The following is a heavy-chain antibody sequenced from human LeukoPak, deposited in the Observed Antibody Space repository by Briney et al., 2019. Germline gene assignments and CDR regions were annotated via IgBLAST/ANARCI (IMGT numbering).Heavy chain of an antibody. D-gene: IGHD3-16*01. J-gene: IGHJ6*02. CDR3: ARGLGAGDTYYYYGMDV. CDR1: GFTFSSYG. CDR2: IWYDGSNK. Sequence: PGRSLRLSCAASGFTFSSYGMHWVRQAPGKGLEWVADIWYDGSNKYYADSVKGRFTISRDNSKNTLYLQMNSLRAEDTAVYYCARGLGAGDTYYYYGMDVWGQGTTVTVSS. V-gene: IGHV3-33*01.